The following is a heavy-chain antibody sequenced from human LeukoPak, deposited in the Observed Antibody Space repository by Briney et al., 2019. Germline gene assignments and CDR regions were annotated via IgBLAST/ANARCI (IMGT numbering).Heavy chain of an antibody. CDR1: GFTFSSYG. V-gene: IGHV3-33*06. CDR3: AKDILRFWSGYSAADY. D-gene: IGHD3-3*01. J-gene: IGHJ4*02. Sequence: PGRSLRLSCAASGFTFSSYGMHWVRQAPGKGLEWVAVIWYDGSNKYYADSVKGRFTVSRDNSKNTLYLQMISLRAEDTAVYYCAKDILRFWSGYSAADYWGQGTLVTVSS. CDR2: IWYDGSNK.